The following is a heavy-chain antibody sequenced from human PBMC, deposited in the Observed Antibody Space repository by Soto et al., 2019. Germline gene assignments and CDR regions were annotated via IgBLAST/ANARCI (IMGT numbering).Heavy chain of an antibody. J-gene: IGHJ4*02. Sequence: GGSLRLSCAASGFTFSSYGMHWVRQAPGKGLEWVAVIWYDGSNKYYADSVKGRFTISRDNSKNTLYLQMNSLRAEDTAVCYCARDLSGYSYGYLGYWGQGTLVTVSS. CDR1: GFTFSSYG. V-gene: IGHV3-33*01. CDR2: IWYDGSNK. CDR3: ARDLSGYSYGYLGY. D-gene: IGHD5-18*01.